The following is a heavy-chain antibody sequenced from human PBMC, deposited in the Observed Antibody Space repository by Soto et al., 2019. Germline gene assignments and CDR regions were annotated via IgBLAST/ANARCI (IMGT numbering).Heavy chain of an antibody. Sequence: QVQLRESGPGLVKPSETLSLTCTVSGGSIRASHWSWIRQPAAKGLEWIGRIYASGTTNYNPSLKRRVSMSVDLSTNQLDLDLKSVTAADAAVYYCVKNYRSDGPGWFDPWGQGSLVTVSS. CDR1: GGSIRASH. CDR3: VKNYRSDGPGWFDP. V-gene: IGHV4-4*07. J-gene: IGHJ5*02. D-gene: IGHD3-16*02. CDR2: IYASGTT.